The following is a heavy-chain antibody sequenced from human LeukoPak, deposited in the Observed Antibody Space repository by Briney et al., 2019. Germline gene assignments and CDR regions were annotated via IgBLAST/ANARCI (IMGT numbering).Heavy chain of an antibody. D-gene: IGHD6-13*01. CDR3: ARRYSSSWYWYFDL. J-gene: IGHJ2*01. CDR1: GGSISSGGYY. Sequence: PSETLSLTCTVSGGSISSGGYYWSWIRQHPGKGLEWIGYIYYSGSTYYNPSLKSRVTISVDTSKNQFSLKLSSVTAADTAVYYCARRYSSSWYWYFDLWGRGTLVTVSS. CDR2: IYYSGST. V-gene: IGHV4-31*03.